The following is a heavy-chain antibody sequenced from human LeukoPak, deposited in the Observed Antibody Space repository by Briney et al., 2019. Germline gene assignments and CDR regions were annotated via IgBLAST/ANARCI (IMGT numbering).Heavy chain of an antibody. CDR1: GFTFSSYS. D-gene: IGHD4/OR15-4a*01. Sequence: PGGSLRLSCAASGFTFSSYSTNWVRQAPGKGLEWVSVISSSSNYIFYADSVKGRFTISRDNAKNSLYLQMNSLRAEDTAVYYCAGGGCASASCYLFDYWGQGTLVTVSS. CDR3: AGGGCASASCYLFDY. J-gene: IGHJ4*02. V-gene: IGHV3-21*01. CDR2: ISSSSNYI.